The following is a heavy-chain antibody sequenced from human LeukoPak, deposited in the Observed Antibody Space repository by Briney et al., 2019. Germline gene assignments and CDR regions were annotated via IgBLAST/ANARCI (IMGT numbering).Heavy chain of an antibody. CDR1: GFTFDDYA. CDR3: AKVLRYFDWSYNFDY. V-gene: IGHV3-9*01. D-gene: IGHD3-9*01. J-gene: IGHJ4*02. CDR2: ISWNSGSI. Sequence: GGSLRLSCAASGFTFDDYAMHWVRQAPGKGLEWVSGISWNSGSIGYADSVKGRFTISRDNAKNSLYLQMNSLRAEDTALYYCAKVLRYFDWSYNFDYWGQGTLVTVSS.